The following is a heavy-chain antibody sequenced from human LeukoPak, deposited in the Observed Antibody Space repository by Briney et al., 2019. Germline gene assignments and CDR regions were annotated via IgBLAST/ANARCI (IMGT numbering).Heavy chain of an antibody. CDR3: ARDSTGYGDFDY. D-gene: IGHD4-17*01. Sequence: PSETLSLTCTVSGGSISSYYWSWIRQHPGKGLEWIGYIYYSGSTYYNPSLKSRVTISVDTSKNQFSLKLSSVTAADTAVYYCARDSTGYGDFDYWGQGTLVTVSS. V-gene: IGHV4-59*06. CDR1: GGSISSYY. J-gene: IGHJ4*02. CDR2: IYYSGST.